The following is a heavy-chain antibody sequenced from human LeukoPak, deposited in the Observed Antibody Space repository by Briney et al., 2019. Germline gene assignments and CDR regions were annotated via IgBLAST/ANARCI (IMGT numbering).Heavy chain of an antibody. CDR3: ARLRRNSDSSGYYYYYDY. Sequence: GGSLRLSCAASGYTFSSFSINWVRQAPGKGLEWVSSISVRSNYIYYADSVRGRFSISRDDARNSLYLQMDSLRGDDTAVYYCARLRRNSDSSGYYYYYDYWGQGTLVTVSP. CDR2: ISVRSNYI. J-gene: IGHJ4*02. V-gene: IGHV3-21*01. D-gene: IGHD3-22*01. CDR1: GYTFSSFS.